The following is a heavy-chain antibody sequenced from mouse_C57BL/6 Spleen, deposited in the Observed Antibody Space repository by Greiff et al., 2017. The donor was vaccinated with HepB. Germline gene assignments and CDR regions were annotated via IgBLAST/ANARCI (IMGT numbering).Heavy chain of an antibody. J-gene: IGHJ2*01. CDR3: AREGHYDYDGYYFDY. D-gene: IGHD2-4*01. CDR2: IDPADSYT. Sequence: VQLQQPGAELVRPGTSVKLSCKASGYTFTSYWMHWVKQSPGQGLEWIGVIDPADSYTNYKQKFKGKATLTVDTYSSTAYMQLSSLTSEEAAVYYCAREGHYDYDGYYFDYWGKGTTLTVSS. CDR1: GYTFTSYW. V-gene: IGHV1-59*01.